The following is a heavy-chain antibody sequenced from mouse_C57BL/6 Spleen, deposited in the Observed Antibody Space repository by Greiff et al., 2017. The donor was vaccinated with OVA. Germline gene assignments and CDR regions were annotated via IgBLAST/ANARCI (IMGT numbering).Heavy chain of an antibody. CDR2: ISYDGSN. CDR1: GYSITSGYY. CDR3: ARESITTVVAARYFDV. D-gene: IGHD1-1*01. Sequence: DVQLQESGPGLVKPSQSLSLTCSVTGYSITSGYYWNWIRQFPGNKLEWMGYISYDGSNNYNPSLKNRISITRDTSKNQFFLKLNSVTTEDTATYYCARESITTVVAARYFDVWGTGTTVTVSS. V-gene: IGHV3-6*01. J-gene: IGHJ1*03.